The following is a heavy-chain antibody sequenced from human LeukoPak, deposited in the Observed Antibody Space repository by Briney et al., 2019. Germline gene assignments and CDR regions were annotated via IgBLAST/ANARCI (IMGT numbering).Heavy chain of an antibody. J-gene: IGHJ4*02. CDR3: ASQYCSGGSCYSEFDY. V-gene: IGHV4-59*11. CDR2: IYYSGST. D-gene: IGHD2-15*01. CDR1: GGSISSHY. Sequence: KPSETLSLTCTVSGGSISSHYWSWIRQPPGEGLEWIGYIYYSGSTNYNPSLKSRVTISVDTSKNQFSLKLSSVTAADTAVYHCASQYCSGGSCYSEFDYWGQGTLVTVSS.